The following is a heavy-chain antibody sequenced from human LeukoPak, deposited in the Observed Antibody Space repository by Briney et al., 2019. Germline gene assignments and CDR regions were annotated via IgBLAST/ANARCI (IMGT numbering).Heavy chain of an antibody. CDR1: GFTFSSYE. V-gene: IGHV3-48*03. CDR2: ISSSGSTI. CDR3: ARDRNPYYDSSGSGWFDP. D-gene: IGHD3-22*01. J-gene: IGHJ5*02. Sequence: PGGSLRLSCAASGFTFSSYEMNWVRQAPGKGLEWVSYISSSGSTIYYADSVKGRFTISRDNAKNSLYLQMNSLRAEDTAVYYCARDRNPYYDSSGSGWFDPWGQGTLVTVSS.